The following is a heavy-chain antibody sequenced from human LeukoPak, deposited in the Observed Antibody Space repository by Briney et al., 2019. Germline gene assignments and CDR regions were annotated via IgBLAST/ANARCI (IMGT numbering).Heavy chain of an antibody. CDR2: TYYRSKWYN. J-gene: IGHJ5*02. Sequence: SQTLSLTCAISGDTVSSNSATWSWIRQSPSRGLEWLGRTYYRSKWYNDYAVSVKSRITINPDTSKNQFSLQLNSVTPEDTAVYYCARGHTVVTPWGQGTLVTVSS. CDR1: GDTVSSNSAT. D-gene: IGHD4-23*01. V-gene: IGHV6-1*01. CDR3: ARGHTVVTP.